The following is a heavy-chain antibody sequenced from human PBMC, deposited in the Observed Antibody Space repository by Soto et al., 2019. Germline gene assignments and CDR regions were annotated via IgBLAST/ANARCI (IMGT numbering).Heavy chain of an antibody. CDR3: ARGRITIFGVVSYYYGMDV. V-gene: IGHV4-4*07. J-gene: IGHJ6*02. Sequence: SETLSLTCTVSGGSISSYYWSWIRQPAGKGLEWIGRIYTSGSTNYNPSLKSRVTMSVDTSKNQFSLKLSSVTAADTAVYYCARGRITIFGVVSYYYGMDVWGQGTTVTVSS. D-gene: IGHD3-3*01. CDR1: GGSISSYY. CDR2: IYTSGST.